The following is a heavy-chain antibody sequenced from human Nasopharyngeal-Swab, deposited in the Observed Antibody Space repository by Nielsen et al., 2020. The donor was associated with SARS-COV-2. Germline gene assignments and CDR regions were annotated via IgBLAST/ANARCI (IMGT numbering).Heavy chain of an antibody. V-gene: IGHV4-34*01. CDR2: INHSGST. Sequence: SETLSLTCAVYGGSFSGYYWSWIRQPPGKGLEWIGEINHSGSTNYNPSLKSRVTISVDTSKNQFSLKLSSVTAADTAVYYCARGATILYSGQNKYNWFDPWGQGTLVTVSS. CDR1: GGSFSGYY. CDR3: ARGATILYSGQNKYNWFDP. J-gene: IGHJ5*02. D-gene: IGHD6-13*01.